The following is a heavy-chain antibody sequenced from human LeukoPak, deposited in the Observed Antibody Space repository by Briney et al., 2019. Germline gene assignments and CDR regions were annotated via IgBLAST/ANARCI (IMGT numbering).Heavy chain of an antibody. CDR2: INPSGGST. Sequence: VSVKVSCKASGYTFTSYYMHWVRQAPGQGLEWMGIINPSGGSTSYAQKFQGRVTMTRDTSTSTVYMELSSLRSEDTAVYYCAREWVSGRSGYYYYYYGMDVWGQGTTVTVSS. J-gene: IGHJ6*02. V-gene: IGHV1-46*01. CDR1: GYTFTSYY. CDR3: AREWVSGRSGYYYYYYGMDV. D-gene: IGHD3-3*01.